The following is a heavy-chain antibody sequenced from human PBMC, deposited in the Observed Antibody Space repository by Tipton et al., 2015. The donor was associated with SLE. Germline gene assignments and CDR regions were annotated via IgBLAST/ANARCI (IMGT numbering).Heavy chain of an antibody. CDR3: PIYYHDSTGLHWFDP. D-gene: IGHD3-22*01. V-gene: IGHV4-31*03. CDR1: SGSVSSGAYY. Sequence: TLSLTCTVSSGSVSSGAYYWSWIRQHPGKGLEWIGYVFSSGTTYYNPSLKGRLSLSLDTSQNQLSLKVNSVTAADTAVYYCPIYYHDSTGLHWFDPWGQGTLATVSS. CDR2: VFSSGTT. J-gene: IGHJ5*02.